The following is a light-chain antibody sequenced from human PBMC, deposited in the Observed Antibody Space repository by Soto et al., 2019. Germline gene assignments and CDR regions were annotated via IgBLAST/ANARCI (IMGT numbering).Light chain of an antibody. Sequence: QSALTQPPSASGSPGQSVIISCTGTSSDVGGYNYVSWYQQHPGKAPKLMIYEVSKRPSGVPDRFSGSKSGNTASLTVSGLQAEDEADYYCNSYAGSNNLVFGGGTKLTVL. J-gene: IGLJ2*01. CDR1: SSDVGGYNY. V-gene: IGLV2-8*01. CDR3: NSYAGSNNLV. CDR2: EVS.